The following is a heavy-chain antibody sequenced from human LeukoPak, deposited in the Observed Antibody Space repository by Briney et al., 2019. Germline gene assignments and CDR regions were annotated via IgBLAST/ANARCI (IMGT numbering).Heavy chain of an antibody. CDR1: GGSISSYY. V-gene: IGHV4-59*01. CDR2: IYYSGST. D-gene: IGHD3-10*01. CDR3: ARGSYGSGS. J-gene: IGHJ4*02. Sequence: KPSETLSLTCTVSGGSISSYYWSWIRQPPGKGLEWIGYIYYSGSTNYNPSLKSRVTISVDTSKNQFSLRLSSVTAADTAVYYCARGSYGSGSWGQGTLVTASS.